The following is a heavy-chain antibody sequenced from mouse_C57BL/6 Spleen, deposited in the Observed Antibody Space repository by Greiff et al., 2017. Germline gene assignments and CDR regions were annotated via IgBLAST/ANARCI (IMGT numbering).Heavy chain of an antibody. CDR2: IRSGSSTI. V-gene: IGHV5-17*01. CDR1: GFNFSDYG. Sequence: EVQLVESGGGLVKPGGSLKLSCAASGFNFSDYGMHWVRQAPEKGLEWVAYIRSGSSTIYYAATVQGRFTISRDNGKNILFLQMTSLRSEDTAMYYCARRGNHYAMDYWGQGTSVTVSS. J-gene: IGHJ4*01. CDR3: ARRGNHYAMDY. D-gene: IGHD2-1*01.